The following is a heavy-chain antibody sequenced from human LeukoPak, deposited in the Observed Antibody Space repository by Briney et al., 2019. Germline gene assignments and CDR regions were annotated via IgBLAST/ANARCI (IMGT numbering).Heavy chain of an antibody. J-gene: IGHJ4*02. CDR3: GRGNDYHFGS. Sequence: GGSLRLSCAASGFTLSRYWMHWVRQAPGKGLVWVSRINTDGSITTYADSVKGRFTIPRDNAKNTLYLQMNSLRAEDTAVYYCGRGNDYHFGSWGQGTLVTVSS. CDR1: GFTLSRYW. CDR2: INTDGSIT. D-gene: IGHD4-11*01. V-gene: IGHV3-74*01.